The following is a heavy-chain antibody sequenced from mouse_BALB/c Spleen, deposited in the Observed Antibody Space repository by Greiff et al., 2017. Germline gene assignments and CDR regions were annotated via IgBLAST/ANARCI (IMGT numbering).Heavy chain of an antibody. D-gene: IGHD2-4*01. J-gene: IGHJ4*01. Sequence: LVESGAELVRPGSSVKISCKASGYAFSSYWMNWVKQRPGQGLEWIGQIYPGDGDTNYNGKFKGKATLTADKSSSTAYMQLSSLTSEDSAVYFCARKKDYDDAMDYWGQGTSVTVSS. CDR2: IYPGDGDT. CDR1: GYAFSSYW. CDR3: ARKKDYDDAMDY. V-gene: IGHV1-80*01.